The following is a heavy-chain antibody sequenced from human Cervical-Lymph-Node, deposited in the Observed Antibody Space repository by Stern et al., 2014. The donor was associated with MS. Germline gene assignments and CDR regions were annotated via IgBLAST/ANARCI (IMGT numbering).Heavy chain of an antibody. CDR3: ARDKVGATFPDEYYYYYGMDV. Sequence: EVQLVESGGGLVKPGGSLRLTCAASGFTFSSYSMNWVRQAPGKGLEWVSSISSSSSYIYYADSVKGRFTISRDNAKNSLYLQMNSLRAEDTAVYYCARDKVGATFPDEYYYYYGMDVWGQGTTVTVS. V-gene: IGHV3-21*01. CDR2: ISSSSSYI. J-gene: IGHJ6*02. D-gene: IGHD1-26*01. CDR1: GFTFSSYS.